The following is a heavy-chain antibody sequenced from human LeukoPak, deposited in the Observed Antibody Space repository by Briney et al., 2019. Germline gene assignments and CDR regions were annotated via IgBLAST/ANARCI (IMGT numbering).Heavy chain of an antibody. V-gene: IGHV3-23*01. J-gene: IGHJ4*02. CDR2: IDGDGGNT. Sequence: GGSLRLSCAVSGFIFSSFAMSWVRQAPGKGLEWVSGIDGDGGNTWNADSVKGRFTISGDNSQNTFYLRMNSLRVEDTAIYYCSKDLTTRSIGYFDYWGQGTLVTVSS. CDR1: GFIFSSFA. CDR3: SKDLTTRSIGYFDY. D-gene: IGHD1-1*01.